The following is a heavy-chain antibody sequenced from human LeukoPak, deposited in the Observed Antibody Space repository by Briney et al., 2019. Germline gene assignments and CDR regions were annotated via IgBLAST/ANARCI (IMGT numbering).Heavy chain of an antibody. J-gene: IGHJ4*02. CDR3: ATGTGGRVGSLDY. CDR2: ISDDGSDK. Sequence: GRSLTLSCAASGFTFSTYVMHWIRQAPGKGLEWVAVISDDGSDKYYADSVKGRFTLSRDKPKNMVFLQMNSLRAEDTAVYYCATGTGGRVGSLDYWGQGTLVTVSS. V-gene: IGHV3-30*03. CDR1: GFTFSTYV. D-gene: IGHD6-13*01.